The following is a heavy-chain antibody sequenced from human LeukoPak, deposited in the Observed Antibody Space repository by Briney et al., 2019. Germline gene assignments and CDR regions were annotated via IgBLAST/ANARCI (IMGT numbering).Heavy chain of an antibody. V-gene: IGHV7-4-1*01. D-gene: IGHD2-21*02. J-gene: IGHJ4*02. CDR1: GYTFTNYG. CDR3: ARESAYCGSDCRSLSDY. Sequence: ASVKVSCKASGYTFTNYGMNWVRQAPGQGLEWMGWINTNTGNPTYAQGFTGRFVFSLDTSVSTAYLQIGSLKAEDTAVYYCARESAYCGSDCRSLSDYWGQGTLVTVSS. CDR2: INTNTGNP.